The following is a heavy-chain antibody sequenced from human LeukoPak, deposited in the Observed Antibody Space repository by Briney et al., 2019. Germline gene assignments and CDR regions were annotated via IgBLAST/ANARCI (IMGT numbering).Heavy chain of an antibody. D-gene: IGHD6-13*01. J-gene: IGHJ4*02. V-gene: IGHV3-33*01. CDR2: IWYDGTNK. CDR3: ARDPAGNRGNFDY. CDR1: GFTFNHYG. Sequence: GGSLRLSCTASGFTFNHYGMHWVRQAPGKRLEWVAGIWYDGTNKYYADSVKGRVTISRDNSRNTLYLQVNSLRVEDTAMYSCARDPAGNRGNFDYWGQGTLVTVSS.